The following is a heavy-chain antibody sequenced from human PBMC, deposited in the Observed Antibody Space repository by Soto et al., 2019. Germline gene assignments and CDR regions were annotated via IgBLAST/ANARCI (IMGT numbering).Heavy chain of an antibody. Sequence: EVQLLESGGGLVQPGGSLRLSCAASGFTFSSCAMSWVRQVPGKGLEWVSGVSGSGGSTYYADSVKGRFTISRDNSKNTLYVQMNRLRAEDTAIYYCAKLRSQWLVRGNSLYFDYWGQGTLISVSS. CDR1: GFTFSSCA. D-gene: IGHD6-19*01. CDR3: AKLRSQWLVRGNSLYFDY. J-gene: IGHJ4*02. V-gene: IGHV3-23*01. CDR2: VSGSGGST.